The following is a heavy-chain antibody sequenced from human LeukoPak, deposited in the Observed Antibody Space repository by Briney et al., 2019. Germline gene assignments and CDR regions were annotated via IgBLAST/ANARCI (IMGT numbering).Heavy chain of an antibody. Sequence: SVKVSCKASGYTFTGYYMHWVRQAPGQGLEWMGRINPNSGGTNYAQKFQGSLTMTSDTSISTAYMELSRLRSDDTAVYYCARGAYDYGDHHYWGQGTLLTVSS. J-gene: IGHJ4*02. CDR2: INPNSGGT. D-gene: IGHD4-17*01. V-gene: IGHV1-2*06. CDR3: ARGAYDYGDHHY. CDR1: GYTFTGYY.